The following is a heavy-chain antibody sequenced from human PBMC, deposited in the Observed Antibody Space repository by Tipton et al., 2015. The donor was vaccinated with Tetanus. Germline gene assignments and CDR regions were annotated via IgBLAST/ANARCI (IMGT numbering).Heavy chain of an antibody. J-gene: IGHJ4*02. CDR1: GGSISSRNYY. CDR3: AALSAVFRSSEWVPSSFDY. CDR2: VYYSGNT. V-gene: IGHV4-39*07. D-gene: IGHD2/OR15-2a*01. Sequence: TLSLTCSVSGGSISSRNYYWGWIRQPPGKGLEFIGRVYYSGNTYYNPSLKSRLTISVDTSNNQFSLNLRSVTAADTAVYYCAALSAVFRSSEWVPSSFDYWGQGTLVPVAP.